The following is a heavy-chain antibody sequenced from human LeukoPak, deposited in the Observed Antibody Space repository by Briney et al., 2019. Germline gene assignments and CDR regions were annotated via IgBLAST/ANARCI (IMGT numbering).Heavy chain of an antibody. J-gene: IGHJ4*02. CDR3: TTYSSGSCPF. D-gene: IGHD6-19*01. V-gene: IGHV3-15*01. Sequence: GGSLRLSCAASGITFSNAWMTWVRQAREKALEWVGCIYRSSNGETTDYGAPVKGRFTMSRDDSKNTLNLQMNSLKTEDTAVYYCTTYSSGSCPFWGQGTLVTVSS. CDR1: GITFSNAW. CDR2: IYRSSNGETT.